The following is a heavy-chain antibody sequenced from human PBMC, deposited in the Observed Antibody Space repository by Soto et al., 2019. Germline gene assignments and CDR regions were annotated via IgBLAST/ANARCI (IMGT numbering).Heavy chain of an antibody. CDR1: GYTFTGYY. J-gene: IGHJ4*02. CDR2: INPNSGGT. D-gene: IGHD3-3*01. V-gene: IGHV1-2*04. Sequence: ASVKVSCKASGYTFTGYYMHWVRQAPGRGLEWMGWINPNSGGTNYAQKFQGWVTMTRDTSISTAYMELSRLRSDDTAVYYCARAIHKLFGEDYGPLDSWGQGTLVTVSS. CDR3: ARAIHKLFGEDYGPLDS.